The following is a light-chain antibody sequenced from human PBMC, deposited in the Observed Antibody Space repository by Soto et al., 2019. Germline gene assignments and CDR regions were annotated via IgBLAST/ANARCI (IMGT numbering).Light chain of an antibody. J-gene: IGLJ1*01. V-gene: IGLV1-40*01. CDR3: QSYDSSLNTYV. CDR2: NNN. Sequence: SALTQPPSVSGAPGQRVTISCTGSSSNFGAGYDAHWYQQVPGTAPKLLMYNNNNRPSGVPDRFSGSKSATSASLAITGLRAEDEADYYCQSYDSSLNTYVFGTGTKVTVL. CDR1: SSNFGAGYD.